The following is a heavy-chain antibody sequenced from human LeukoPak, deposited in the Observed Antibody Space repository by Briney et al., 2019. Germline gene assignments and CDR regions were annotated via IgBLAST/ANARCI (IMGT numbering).Heavy chain of an antibody. CDR2: INPNSGGT. D-gene: IGHD6-6*01. J-gene: IGHJ4*02. Sequence: ASVKVSCKASGYTFSHYGLSWMRQAPGQGLEWMGWINPNSGGTNYAQKFQGRVTMTRDTSISTAYMELSRLRSDDTAVYYCARDYEQLVDFDYWGQGTLVTVSS. CDR1: GYTFSHYG. V-gene: IGHV1-2*02. CDR3: ARDYEQLVDFDY.